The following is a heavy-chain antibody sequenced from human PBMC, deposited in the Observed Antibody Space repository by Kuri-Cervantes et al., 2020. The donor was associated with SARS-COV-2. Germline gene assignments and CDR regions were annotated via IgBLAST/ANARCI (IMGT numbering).Heavy chain of an antibody. CDR1: GGTFSSYA. CDR2: IIPLFGKA. CDR3: ARASLLPSPIGMDV. V-gene: IGHV1-69*13. Sequence: SVKVSCKASGGTFSSYAISWVRQAPGQGPEWMGGIIPLFGKANYAQKFQGRVTITADESTSTAYMELSSLRSEDTAVYYCARASLLPSPIGMDVWGQGTTVTVSS. J-gene: IGHJ6*02.